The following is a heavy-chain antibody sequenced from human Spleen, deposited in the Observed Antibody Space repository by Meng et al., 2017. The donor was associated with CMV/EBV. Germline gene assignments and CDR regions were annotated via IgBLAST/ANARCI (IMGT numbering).Heavy chain of an antibody. Sequence: ASGDTFRNYAVSWVRQAPGQGLEWMGRLIPIFGTTVYARRFQDRVTISTDESTRTAYMELSSLRSDDTALYFCARHPNTGNSGWFDPWGQGTLVTVSS. CDR1: GDTFRNYA. J-gene: IGHJ5*02. CDR2: LIPIFGTT. V-gene: IGHV1-69*05. D-gene: IGHD4-23*01. CDR3: ARHPNTGNSGWFDP.